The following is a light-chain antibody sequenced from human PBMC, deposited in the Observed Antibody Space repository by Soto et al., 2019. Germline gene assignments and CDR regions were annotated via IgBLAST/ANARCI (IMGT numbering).Light chain of an antibody. CDR1: SSNIGAGYD. CDR3: CSYAGRYTYV. J-gene: IGLJ1*01. V-gene: IGLV1-40*01. CDR2: DVS. Sequence: QSVLTQPPSVSGAPGQRVTISCTGSSSNIGAGYDVHWYQQLPGKAPKLMIYDVSDRPSGVSNRFSGSKSGNTASLTISGLQAEDEADYYCCSYAGRYTYVFGGGTKVTVL.